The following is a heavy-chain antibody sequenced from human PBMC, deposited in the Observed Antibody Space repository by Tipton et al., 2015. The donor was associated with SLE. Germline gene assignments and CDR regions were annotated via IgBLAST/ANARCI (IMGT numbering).Heavy chain of an antibody. V-gene: IGHV5-51*03. J-gene: IGHJ6*02. CDR1: GYSFINYW. CDR3: ASGSLGYCSSISCPYGMDV. Sequence: VQLVQSGAEVKKPGESLKISCKGSGYSFINYWIGWVRQKPGKGLEWMGIIYPGDSDTRYSPSFQGQVTISADKSISTAYLQWSSLKASDTAMYYCASGSLGYCSSISCPYGMDVWGQGTTVTVSS. CDR2: IYPGDSDT. D-gene: IGHD2-2*01.